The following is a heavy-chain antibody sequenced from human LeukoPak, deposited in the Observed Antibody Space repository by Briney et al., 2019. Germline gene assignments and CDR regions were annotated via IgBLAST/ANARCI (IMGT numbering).Heavy chain of an antibody. CDR3: MSVGSSGRGDY. CDR1: GFPFSTYG. V-gene: IGHV3-30*03. CDR2: ISDDGSNK. D-gene: IGHD6-19*01. Sequence: GGSLRLSCAASGFPFSTYGMHWVRQAPGKGLEWVAAISDDGSNKYFTDSVKGRFTISRDNPKNTLFVQMDSLRIEDTAVYYCMSVGSSGRGDYWGQGTLVTVSS. J-gene: IGHJ4*02.